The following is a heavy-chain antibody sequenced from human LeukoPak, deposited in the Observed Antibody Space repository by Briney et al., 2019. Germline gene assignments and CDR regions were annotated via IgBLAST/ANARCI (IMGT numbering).Heavy chain of an antibody. Sequence: QPGESLRLSCAASGFTFSNYGMQWVRQAPGKGLEWVAVVSHDGTTTFYADSVKGRFTISRDNSKNTLDLQMYSLKPEDTVVYYCAKEPTSYSSGWYFPDWGQGTLVTVSS. V-gene: IGHV3-30*18. J-gene: IGHJ1*01. D-gene: IGHD6-25*01. CDR2: VSHDGTTT. CDR1: GFTFSNYG. CDR3: AKEPTSYSSGWYFPD.